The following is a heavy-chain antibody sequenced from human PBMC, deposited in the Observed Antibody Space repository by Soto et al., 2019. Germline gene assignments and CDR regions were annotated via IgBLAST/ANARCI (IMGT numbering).Heavy chain of an antibody. Sequence: SETVSLTCTFSGGSIISYYWTWIRQPAGKGLEWIGRIYTSGGTNFNPSLKSRVTMSVDTSKNQFSLKLRSVTAADTAVYYCARGFGSSWYYFDYWGQGTPVTVSS. V-gene: IGHV4-4*07. CDR2: IYTSGGT. CDR1: GGSIISYY. D-gene: IGHD6-13*01. CDR3: ARGFGSSWYYFDY. J-gene: IGHJ4*02.